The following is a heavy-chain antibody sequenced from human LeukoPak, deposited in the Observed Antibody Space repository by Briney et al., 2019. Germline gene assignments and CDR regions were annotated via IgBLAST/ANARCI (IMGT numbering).Heavy chain of an antibody. CDR3: ARRGFAGGWYYDFWSAVTKSGRHPFDY. Sequence: SETLSLTCTVSGGSISSYYWSWIRQPPGKGLEWIGYIYYSGSTNYNPSLKSRVTISVDTSKNQFSLKLSSVTAADTAVYYCARRGFAGGWYYDFWSAVTKSGRHPFDYWGQGTLVTVSS. D-gene: IGHD3-3*01. CDR1: GGSISSYY. V-gene: IGHV4-59*01. J-gene: IGHJ4*02. CDR2: IYYSGST.